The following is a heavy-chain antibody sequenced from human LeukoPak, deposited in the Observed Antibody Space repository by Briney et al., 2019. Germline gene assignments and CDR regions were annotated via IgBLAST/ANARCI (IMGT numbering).Heavy chain of an antibody. Sequence: PGGSLRLSCAASGFTFSSYAMSWVRQAPGKGLEWVSAISGSGGSTYYAHSVKGRFRISRDNSNNILYLQMNSLRTEDTAVYYCAKDRCSNGIGCYYYYMEVWGKGTTVTISS. D-gene: IGHD2-8*01. J-gene: IGHJ6*03. CDR1: GFTFSSYA. CDR2: ISGSGGST. V-gene: IGHV3-23*01. CDR3: AKDRCSNGIGCYYYYMEV.